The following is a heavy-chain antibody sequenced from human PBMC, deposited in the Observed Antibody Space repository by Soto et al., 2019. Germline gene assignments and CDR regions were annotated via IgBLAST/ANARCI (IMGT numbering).Heavy chain of an antibody. CDR1: GGTFSSYT. J-gene: IGHJ6*02. V-gene: IGHV1-69*02. CDR3: ASTSRGRNYYGMDV. CDR2: IIPILGIA. D-gene: IGHD3-10*01. Sequence: QVQLVQSGAEVKKPGSSVKVSCKASGGTFSSYTISWVRQAPGQGLEWMGRIIPILGIANYAQKCQGRVTTTADKSTSTAYMELSSLRSEDTAVYYWASTSRGRNYYGMDVWGQGTTVTVSS.